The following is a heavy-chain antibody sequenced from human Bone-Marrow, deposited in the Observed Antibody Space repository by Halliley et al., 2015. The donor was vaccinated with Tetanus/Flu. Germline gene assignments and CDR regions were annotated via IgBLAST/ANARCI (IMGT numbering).Heavy chain of an antibody. D-gene: IGHD5-18*01. Sequence: QVQLVQSGAEVEKPGASVRVSCKASGYSFTSYDINWVRQAPGQGLEWVGWMSPNNGHSGYAQKFQGRVTLTRDTSTSTAYMELSSLRSEDTAVYYCVRGGYSYGHEVAYWGQGTLVTVSS. CDR2: MSPNNGHS. CDR1: GYSFTSYD. J-gene: IGHJ4*02. V-gene: IGHV1-8*01. CDR3: VRGGYSYGHEVAY.